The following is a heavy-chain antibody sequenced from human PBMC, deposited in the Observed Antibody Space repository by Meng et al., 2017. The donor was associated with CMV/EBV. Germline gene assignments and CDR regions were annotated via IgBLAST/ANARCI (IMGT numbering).Heavy chain of an antibody. CDR2: IYPNSGGT. J-gene: IGHJ4*02. D-gene: IGHD1-1*01. CDR3: VRDHNWGPDY. CDR1: GYRFSDHY. V-gene: IGHV1-2*02. Sequence: QGQGGHRGAEVASPGGYVTVSCQTSGYRFSDHYIHWVRQAPGQGLEWMGWIYPNSGGTHYAQKFQDRVTMTRDTSISTVYMELSRLTSDDTAVYYCVRDHNWGPDYWGQGTLVTVSS.